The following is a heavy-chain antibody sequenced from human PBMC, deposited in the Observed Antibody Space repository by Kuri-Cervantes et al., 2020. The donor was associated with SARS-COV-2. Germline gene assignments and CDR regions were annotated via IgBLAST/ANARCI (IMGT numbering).Heavy chain of an antibody. V-gene: IGHV3-74*01. CDR3: ARFGIRITIFGVPKGFDY. J-gene: IGHJ4*02. D-gene: IGHD3-3*01. CDR2: INSDGSST. CDR1: GFTFSSYW. Sequence: GGSLRLSCAASGFTFSSYWMHWVRQAPGKGLVWVSRINSDGSSTSYADSVKGRFTISRDNAKNTLYLQMNSLRAEDTAVYYCARFGIRITIFGVPKGFDYWGQGTLVTVSS.